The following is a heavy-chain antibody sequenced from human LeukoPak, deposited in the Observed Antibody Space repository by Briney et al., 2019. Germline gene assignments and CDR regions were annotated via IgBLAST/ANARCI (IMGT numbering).Heavy chain of an antibody. V-gene: IGHV3-21*01. CDR1: GFTFSSYS. Sequence: GGSLRLSCAASGFTFSSYSMNWVRQAPGKGLEWVSSISSSSSYIYYADSVKGRFTISRDNAKNSLYLQMNSLRAEDTAVYYCARVVSGDYYDFWSGSRYFDLWGRGTLVTVSS. CDR2: ISSSSSYI. D-gene: IGHD3-3*01. J-gene: IGHJ2*01. CDR3: ARVVSGDYYDFWSGSRYFDL.